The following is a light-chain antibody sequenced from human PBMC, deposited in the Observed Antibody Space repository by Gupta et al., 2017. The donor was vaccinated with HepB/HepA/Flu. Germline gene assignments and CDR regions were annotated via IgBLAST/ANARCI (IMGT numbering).Light chain of an antibody. CDR3: QAWDTITA. J-gene: IGLJ2*01. V-gene: IGLV3-1*01. CDR2: QDT. CDR1: KLEDKY. Sequence: SSELTQPPSMSVSQGQTAISTCSGDKLEDKYVCWYQQRPGQSPVLVIYQDTKRPSGIPERFSGSNSGNTATLTISATQAMDEADYYCQAWDTITAFGGGTKLTVL.